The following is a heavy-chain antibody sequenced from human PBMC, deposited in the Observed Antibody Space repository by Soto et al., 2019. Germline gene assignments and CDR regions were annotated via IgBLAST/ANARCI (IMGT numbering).Heavy chain of an antibody. J-gene: IGHJ5*01. Sequence: LRLSCAASGFTFTSDAMSWVRQAPGKGLEWIGSIYYSGSTYYNPSLKSRVTISVDTSKNQFSLKLSSVTAADTAVYYCARLFVAQGVFDSWGQGTLVTVSS. D-gene: IGHD2-15*01. CDR3: ARLFVAQGVFDS. CDR2: IYYSGST. CDR1: GFTFTSDA. V-gene: IGHV4-30-2*03.